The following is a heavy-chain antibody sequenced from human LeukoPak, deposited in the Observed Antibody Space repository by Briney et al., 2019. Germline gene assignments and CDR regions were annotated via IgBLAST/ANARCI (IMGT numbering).Heavy chain of an antibody. V-gene: IGHV1-24*01. CDR3: ATLPRGHLFDS. CDR2: FVPEDGET. CDR1: GDTLTELS. D-gene: IGHD3-10*01. J-gene: IGHJ4*02. Sequence: GASVKVSCKLSGDTLTELSMHWVRQSPGKGLEWMGGFVPEDGETIYAQKFQGRVTMTEDTSTDTAYMELSRLRSHDTAVYFCATLPRGHLFDSWGQGTLVIVSS.